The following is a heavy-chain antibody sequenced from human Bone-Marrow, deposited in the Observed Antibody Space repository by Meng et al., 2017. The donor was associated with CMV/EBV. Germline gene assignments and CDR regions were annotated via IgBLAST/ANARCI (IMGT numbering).Heavy chain of an antibody. J-gene: IGHJ4*02. D-gene: IGHD2-2*02. CDR2: IYHSGST. V-gene: IGHV4-4*02. CDR3: ARGYCSSTSCYTHDY. CDR1: GGSISSSNW. Sequence: SETLSLTCAVSGGSISSSNWWSWVRQPPGKGLEWIGEIYHSGSTNYNPSLKSRVTISVDKSKNQFSLKLSSVTAADTAVYYCARGYCSSTSCYTHDYWGQGTLVTVSS.